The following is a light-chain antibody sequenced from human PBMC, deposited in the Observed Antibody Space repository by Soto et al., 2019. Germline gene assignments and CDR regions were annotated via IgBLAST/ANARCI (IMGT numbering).Light chain of an antibody. J-gene: IGKJ2*01. Sequence: EVVMTQSPATLSASPGERVTLSCRASQNLGSSLAWYQQRPGQAPRLLPYGGSTRATGIPARFSGSGSGTEFTVTISSLQSEDFAVYYCQQYNYWPPYTFGQGTNLEFK. V-gene: IGKV3-15*01. CDR2: GGS. CDR1: QNLGSS. CDR3: QQYNYWPPYT.